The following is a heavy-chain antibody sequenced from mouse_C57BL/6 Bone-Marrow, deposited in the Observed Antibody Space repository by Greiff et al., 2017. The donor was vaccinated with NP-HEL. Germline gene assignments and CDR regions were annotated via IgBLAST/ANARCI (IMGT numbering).Heavy chain of an antibody. CDR3: ARDDYDAAWFAY. CDR1: GYSITSCYY. V-gene: IGHV3-6*01. CDR2: ISYDGSN. J-gene: IGHJ3*01. Sequence: EVKLQESGPGLVKPSQSLSLSCSVTGYSITSCYYWNWIRQFPGNKLEWMGYISYDGSNNYNPSLKNRISITRETSKNQFFLKLNSVTTEDTATYYCARDDYDAAWFAYWGQGTLVTVSA. D-gene: IGHD2-4*01.